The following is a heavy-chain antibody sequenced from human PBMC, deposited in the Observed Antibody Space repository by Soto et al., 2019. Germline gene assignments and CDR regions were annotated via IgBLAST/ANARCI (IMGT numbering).Heavy chain of an antibody. CDR2: ITNSGATT. CDR3: ARGWLGELLFDD. V-gene: IGHV3-23*01. Sequence: EVQLLESGGGLVQPGGSLRLSCAASGFTLSRYGMSWVRQARGKGLEWVSGITNSGATTSYADSVKGRFTISRDNSKNSLYLQMISLRTEYTAVSYCARGWLGELLFDDWGQGTLVTVSS. J-gene: IGHJ4*02. D-gene: IGHD3-10*01. CDR1: GFTLSRYG.